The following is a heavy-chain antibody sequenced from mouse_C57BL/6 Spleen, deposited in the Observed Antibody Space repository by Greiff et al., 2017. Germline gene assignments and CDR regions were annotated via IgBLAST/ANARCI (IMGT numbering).Heavy chain of an antibody. D-gene: IGHD3-2*02. V-gene: IGHV1-15*01. CDR1: GYTFTDYE. J-gene: IGHJ4*01. CDR2: IDPETGGT. Sequence: VQLQQSGAELVRPGASVTLSCKASGYTFTDYEMHWVKQTPVHGLEWIGAIDPETGGTAYTQKFKGKAILTADKSSSTAYMELRSLTSEDSAVYYCTRRRAQAAYYYAMDYWGQGTSVTVSS. CDR3: TRRRAQAAYYYAMDY.